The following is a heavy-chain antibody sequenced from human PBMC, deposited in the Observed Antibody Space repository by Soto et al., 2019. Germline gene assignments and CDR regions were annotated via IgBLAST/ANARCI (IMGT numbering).Heavy chain of an antibody. CDR1: GGAIRSNSYY. D-gene: IGHD1-26*01. CDR2: IDYSRSP. V-gene: IGHV4-39*01. J-gene: IGHJ4*02. Sequence: LSLTCTVSGGAIRSNSYYWGCIRQPPGKGLEGIGSIDYSRSPSYNPSLRSRVTISVDTSKNQFSLKLRSVTAADTAVYYCARAPGIGGVPRIFDYWGQGTQVTVSS. CDR3: ARAPGIGGVPRIFDY.